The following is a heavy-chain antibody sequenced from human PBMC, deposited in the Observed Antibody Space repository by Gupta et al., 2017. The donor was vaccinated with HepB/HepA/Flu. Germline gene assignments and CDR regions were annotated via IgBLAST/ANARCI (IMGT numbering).Heavy chain of an antibody. Sequence: QVQLVQSGAEVKKPGSSVKVSCKASGGTFSSYAISRVRQAPGQGLEWMGGIIPIFGTANYAQKFQGRVTMTADESTSTAYMELSSRRSEDTAVYYCARVGPPRIFSPGTWGRVGDWFDPWGQGTLVTVSS. D-gene: IGHD2-15*01. CDR3: ARVGPPRIFSPGTWGRVGDWFDP. CDR2: IIPIFGTA. J-gene: IGHJ5*02. V-gene: IGHV1-69*01. CDR1: GGTFSSYA.